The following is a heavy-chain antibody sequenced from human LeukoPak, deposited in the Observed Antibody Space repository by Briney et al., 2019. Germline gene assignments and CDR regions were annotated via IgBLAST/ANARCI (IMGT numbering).Heavy chain of an antibody. CDR3: ARDDSSSAGTLPLY. D-gene: IGHD6-6*01. J-gene: IGHJ4*02. CDR2: ISYDGSNK. V-gene: IGHV3-30*03. Sequence: PGGSLRLSCAASGFTFSSYGMHWVRQAPGKGLEWVAVISYDGSNKYYADSVKGRFTISRDNSKNTLYLQMNSLRAEDTAVYYCARDDSSSAGTLPLYWGQGTLVTVSS. CDR1: GFTFSSYG.